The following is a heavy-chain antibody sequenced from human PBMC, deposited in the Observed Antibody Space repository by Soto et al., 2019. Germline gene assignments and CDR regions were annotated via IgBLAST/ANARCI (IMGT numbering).Heavy chain of an antibody. CDR1: GFTFSSYA. V-gene: IGHV3-30-3*01. Sequence: QVQLVESGGGVVQPGRSLRLSCAASGFTFSSYAMHWVGQAPGKGLEWVAVISYDGSNKYYADSVKGRFPISRDNSKNPLYLHMNSLRAEDTAVYYCAGPLWRDDYNWGYFDLWGRGTLVTVSS. CDR2: ISYDGSNK. D-gene: IGHD4-4*01. J-gene: IGHJ2*01. CDR3: AGPLWRDDYNWGYFDL.